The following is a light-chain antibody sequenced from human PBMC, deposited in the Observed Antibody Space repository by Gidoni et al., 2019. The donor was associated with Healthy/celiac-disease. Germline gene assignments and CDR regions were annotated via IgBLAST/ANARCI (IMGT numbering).Light chain of an antibody. CDR1: QSVSSSY. V-gene: IGKV3-20*01. CDR3: QQYGSSPIT. J-gene: IGKJ3*01. Sequence: DIVLTQSPGTLSLSPGERATLSCRASQSVSSSYLAWYQQKPGQAPRLLIYGASSRATGIPDRFSGSGPGTDFTLTISRLEPEDFAVYYCQQYGSSPITFGPGTKVDIK. CDR2: GAS.